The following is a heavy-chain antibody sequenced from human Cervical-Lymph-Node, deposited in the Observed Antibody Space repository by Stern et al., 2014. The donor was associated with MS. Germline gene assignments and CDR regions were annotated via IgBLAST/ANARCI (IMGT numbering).Heavy chain of an antibody. CDR3: ARSYYYDSSGLYYYYGMDV. V-gene: IGHV1-69*12. CDR2: IIPIFGTA. CDR1: GGTFSSYA. Sequence: QVQLVQSGAEVKKPGSSVKVSCKASGGTFSSYAISWVRQAPGQGLEGMGGIIPIFGTANYAQKFQGRVTITADESTSTAYMELSSLRSEDTAVYYCARSYYYDSSGLYYYYGMDVWGQGTTVTVSS. J-gene: IGHJ6*02. D-gene: IGHD3-22*01.